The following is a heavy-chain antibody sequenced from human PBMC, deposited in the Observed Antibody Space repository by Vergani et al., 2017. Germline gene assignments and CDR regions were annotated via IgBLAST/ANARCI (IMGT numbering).Heavy chain of an antibody. CDR3: AKEYYVWGSYRLGTNAFDI. J-gene: IGHJ3*02. D-gene: IGHD3-16*02. Sequence: EVQLVESGGGLVQPGRSLRLSCAASGFTFDDYAMHWVRQAPGKGLEWVSGISWNSGSIGYADSVKGRFTISRDNAKNSLYLQMHSLSAEDTALYYCAKEYYVWGSYRLGTNAFDIWGQGTMVTVSS. CDR2: ISWNSGSI. CDR1: GFTFDDYA. V-gene: IGHV3-9*01.